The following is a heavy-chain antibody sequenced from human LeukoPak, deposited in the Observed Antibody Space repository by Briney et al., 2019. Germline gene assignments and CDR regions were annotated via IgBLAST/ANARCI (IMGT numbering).Heavy chain of an antibody. Sequence: GGSLRLSCAASGFTFSGYAMHWVRQAPGKGLEWVAVISYDGSNKYYADSVKGRFTISRDNSKNTLYLQMNSLRAEDTAVYYCARERDCSGYSLDYWGQGTLVTVSS. CDR1: GFTFSGYA. J-gene: IGHJ4*02. V-gene: IGHV3-30*01. CDR2: ISYDGSNK. D-gene: IGHD3-22*01. CDR3: ARERDCSGYSLDY.